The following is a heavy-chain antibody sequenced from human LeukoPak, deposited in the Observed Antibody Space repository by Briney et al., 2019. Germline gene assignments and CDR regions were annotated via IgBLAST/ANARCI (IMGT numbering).Heavy chain of an antibody. CDR2: ISGSGGST. D-gene: IGHD3-10*01. J-gene: IGHJ4*02. V-gene: IGHV3-23*01. Sequence: GGSLRLSCAASGFTFSTYTMTWVRQAPGKGLEWVSAISGSGGSTCYADSVKGRFTISRDNSKNTLYLQMNSLRAEDTAVYYCAKGYYGSGSYYKGDYWGQGTLVTVSS. CDR1: GFTFSTYT. CDR3: AKGYYGSGSYYKGDY.